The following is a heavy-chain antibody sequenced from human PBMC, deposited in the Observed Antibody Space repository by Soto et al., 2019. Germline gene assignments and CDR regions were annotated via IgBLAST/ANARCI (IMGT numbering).Heavy chain of an antibody. D-gene: IGHD2-21*02. CDR1: GGSISSGDYY. CDR2: IYYSGST. V-gene: IGHV4-30-4*01. Sequence: QVQLQESGPGLVKPSQTLSLTCTVSGGSISSGDYYWSWIRQPPGMGLEWIGYIYYSGSTYYNPSLKSRVTISVDTSKNQFSLKLSSVTAADTAVYYCARAMVVTQNWFDPWGQGTLVTVSS. J-gene: IGHJ5*02. CDR3: ARAMVVTQNWFDP.